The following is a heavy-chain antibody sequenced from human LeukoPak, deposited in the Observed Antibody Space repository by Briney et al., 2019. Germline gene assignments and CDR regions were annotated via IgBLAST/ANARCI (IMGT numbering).Heavy chain of an antibody. CDR3: ARGETSSSWSTFDY. Sequence: GGSLRLSCAASGFIFSNYWIHWVRQAPGKGLVWVSRIRGDGIATTYADSVKGRFTISRDSAKNTVYLQMNSLRAEDTAVYYCARGETSSSWSTFDYWGQSTLATVSS. J-gene: IGHJ4*02. V-gene: IGHV3-74*01. CDR2: IRGDGIAT. D-gene: IGHD6-13*01. CDR1: GFIFSNYW.